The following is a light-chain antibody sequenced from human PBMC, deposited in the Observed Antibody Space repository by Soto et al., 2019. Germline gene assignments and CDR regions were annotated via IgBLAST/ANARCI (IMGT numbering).Light chain of an antibody. J-gene: IGKJ4*01. CDR1: QSVSSY. Sequence: EIVLTQSPVTLSLSPGERATLSCRASQSVSSYLSWYQQRPGQAPRLLIYDASNRATGIPARFSGSGSGTDFTLTISSLDPEDFVVYYCHQRSNWPLTFGGGTKVEIK. V-gene: IGKV3-11*01. CDR2: DAS. CDR3: HQRSNWPLT.